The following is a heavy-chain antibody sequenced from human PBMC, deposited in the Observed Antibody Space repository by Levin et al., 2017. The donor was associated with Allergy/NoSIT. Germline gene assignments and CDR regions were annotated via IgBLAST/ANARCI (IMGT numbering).Heavy chain of an antibody. CDR3: ARSEGPIDY. V-gene: IGHV3-48*01. Sequence: PGGSLRLSCVASGFIFSNYDMNWVRQAPGKGLEWVSFISSSINTVYYADSVKGRFTISRDNAKNSLYLQMNSLGAEDTSVYYCARSEGPIDYWGQGTLVTVSS. CDR2: ISSSINTV. CDR1: GFIFSNYD. J-gene: IGHJ4*02.